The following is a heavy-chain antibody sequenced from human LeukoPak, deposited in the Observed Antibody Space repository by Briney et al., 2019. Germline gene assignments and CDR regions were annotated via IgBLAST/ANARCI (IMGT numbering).Heavy chain of an antibody. V-gene: IGHV3-11*05. Sequence: KPGGSLRLSCAASGFTFSDYYMSWIRQAPGKGLEWVSYISSSSSYTNYADSVKGRFTISRDNAKNSLYLQMNSLRAEDTAVYYCAKDLDGYRYGYRFDNWGQGTLVTVSS. J-gene: IGHJ4*02. CDR2: ISSSSSYT. D-gene: IGHD5-18*01. CDR1: GFTFSDYY. CDR3: AKDLDGYRYGYRFDN.